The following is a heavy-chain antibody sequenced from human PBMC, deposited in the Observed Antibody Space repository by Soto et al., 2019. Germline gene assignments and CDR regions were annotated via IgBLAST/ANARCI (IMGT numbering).Heavy chain of an antibody. CDR3: ARESWQWLDY. CDR2: ISGYNGNK. CDR1: GYTFTNYG. D-gene: IGHD3-22*01. Sequence: GASVKVSCKTSGYTFTNYGVNWVRQAPGQGLEWMGWISGYNGNKYYFKKFQGRLSMATDTTPSTAYMELRSLRFDDTAVYYCARESWQWLDYWGQGTRVTVSS. V-gene: IGHV1-18*01. J-gene: IGHJ4*02.